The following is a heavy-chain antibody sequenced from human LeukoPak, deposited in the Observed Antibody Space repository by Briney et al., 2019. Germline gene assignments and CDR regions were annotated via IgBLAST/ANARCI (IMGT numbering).Heavy chain of an antibody. CDR2: ISTYNGNT. CDR3: ARAPTETTPFDY. J-gene: IGHJ4*02. V-gene: IGHV1-18*01. D-gene: IGHD4-17*01. CDR1: GYTFTSYD. Sequence: ASVKVSCKTSGYTFTSYDINWVRQAPGQGLEWMGWISTYNGNTNYAQKVQGRVTMTTDTSTSTAYMELRSLRSDDTAVFYCARAPTETTPFDYWGQGTLVTVSS.